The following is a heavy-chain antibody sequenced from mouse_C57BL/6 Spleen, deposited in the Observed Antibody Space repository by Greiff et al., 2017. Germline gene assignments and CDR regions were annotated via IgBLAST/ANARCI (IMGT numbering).Heavy chain of an antibody. CDR1: GYAFTSSW. CDR3: ATNLITTVVEGFAY. D-gene: IGHD1-1*01. CDR2: IYPGDGDT. V-gene: IGHV1-82*01. J-gene: IGHJ3*01. Sequence: QVQLKESGPELAKPGASVKISCKASGYAFTSSWMNWVKQRTGQGLAWIGRIYPGDGDTNYNGKFKGKDTLTADKSSSTAYMQLSRLTSEESAVVFCATNLITTVVEGFAYWGQGTLVTVSA.